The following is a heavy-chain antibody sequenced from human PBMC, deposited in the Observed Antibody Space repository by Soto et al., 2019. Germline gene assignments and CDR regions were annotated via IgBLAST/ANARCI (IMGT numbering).Heavy chain of an antibody. J-gene: IGHJ3*02. V-gene: IGHV1-2*04. CDR2: INPNSGGT. CDR1: GYTFTGYY. D-gene: IGHD3-16*02. CDR3: ARGVFYDYIWGSDPQYDDAFDI. Sequence: QVQLVQSGAEVKKPGASVKVSCKASGYTFTGYYMHWVRQAPGQGLEWMGWINPNSGGTNYAQKFQGWVTMTRDTSISTAYMELSRLRSDDTAVYYCARGVFYDYIWGSDPQYDDAFDIWGQGTMVTVSS.